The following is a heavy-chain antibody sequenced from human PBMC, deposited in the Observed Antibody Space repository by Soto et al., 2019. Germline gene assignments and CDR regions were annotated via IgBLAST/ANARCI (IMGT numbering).Heavy chain of an antibody. J-gene: IGHJ4*02. CDR2: IYYSGST. V-gene: IGHV4-59*01. D-gene: IGHD3-3*01. CDR1: GGSISSYY. Sequence: SETLSLTCTVSGGSISSYYWSWIRQPPGKGLEWIGYIYYSGSTNYNPSLKSRVTISVDTSKNQFSLKLSSVTAADTAVYYCATPYDFWSGFARWGQGTLVTVSS. CDR3: ATPYDFWSGFAR.